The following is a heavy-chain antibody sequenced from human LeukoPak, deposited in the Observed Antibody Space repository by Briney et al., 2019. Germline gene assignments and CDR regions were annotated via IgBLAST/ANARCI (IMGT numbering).Heavy chain of an antibody. D-gene: IGHD3-10*01. V-gene: IGHV3-30*02. CDR3: AKDMVREYNWFDP. CDR2: IRYDGSNK. J-gene: IGHJ5*02. CDR1: GFTFSSYG. Sequence: TGGSLRLSCAASGFTFSSYGMHWVRQAPGKGLEWVAFIRYDGSNKYYADSVKGRFTISRDNSKNTLYLQMNSLRAEDTAVYYCAKDMVREYNWFDPWGQGTLVTVSS.